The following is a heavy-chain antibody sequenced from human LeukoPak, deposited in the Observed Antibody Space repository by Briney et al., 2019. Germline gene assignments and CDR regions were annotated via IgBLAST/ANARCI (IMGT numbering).Heavy chain of an antibody. CDR2: IGAGGNTR. CDR1: GFIFGDYY. CDR3: AKESDIVVVPAAFERDWYPFDY. Sequence: GGSLRLSCAASGFIFGDYYMTWVRQAPGKGLEWVSHIGAGGNTRYYADSVKGRFTISRDNAKNSLYLQMNSLRAEDTALYYCAKESDIVVVPAAFERDWYPFDYWGQGTLVTVSS. V-gene: IGHV3-11*01. D-gene: IGHD2-2*01. J-gene: IGHJ4*02.